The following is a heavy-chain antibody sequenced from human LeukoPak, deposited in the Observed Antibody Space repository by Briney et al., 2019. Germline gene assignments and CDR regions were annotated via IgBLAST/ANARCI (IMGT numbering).Heavy chain of an antibody. J-gene: IGHJ3*01. Sequence: SVKGRFTIAREISKNMLYLKMSSLRAEDTAVYYCTRDHSDSSLTGGFDVWGQGTMVTVSS. CDR3: TRDHSDSSLTGGFDV. D-gene: IGHD3-22*01. V-gene: IGHV3-30*14.